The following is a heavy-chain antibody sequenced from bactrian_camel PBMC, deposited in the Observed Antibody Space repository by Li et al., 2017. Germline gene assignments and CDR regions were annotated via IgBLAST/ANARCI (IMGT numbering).Heavy chain of an antibody. CDR2: VKSIDTTT. CDR3: VRDRGEYADEAFAY. D-gene: IGHD1*01. CDR1: GFQFSDYP. V-gene: IGHV3S35*01. Sequence: VQLVESGGGLVQPGGSLTLSCAASGFQFSDYPMSWVRQAPGKGLEWVARVKSIDTTTVYADSVKGRFTISRDNAKNTVNLLMNNLRPEDTGTYYCVRDRGEYADEAFAYWGQGTQVTVS. J-gene: IGHJ6*01.